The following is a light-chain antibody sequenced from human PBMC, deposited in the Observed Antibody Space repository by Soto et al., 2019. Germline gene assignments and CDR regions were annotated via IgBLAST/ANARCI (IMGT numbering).Light chain of an antibody. CDR3: SSYTSISTLV. V-gene: IGLV2-14*01. CDR1: SSDVGGYNY. J-gene: IGLJ2*01. CDR2: DVT. Sequence: QSALTQPASVSGSPGQSITISCTGTSSDVGGYNYVSWYQQHPGKAPKLIIYDVTNRPSGVSNRFSGSKSGNTASLTISGLQAADEADYYCSSYTSISTLVFGGGTKLTVL.